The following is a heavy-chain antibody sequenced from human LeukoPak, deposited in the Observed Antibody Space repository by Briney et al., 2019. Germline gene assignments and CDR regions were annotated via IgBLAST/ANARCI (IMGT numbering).Heavy chain of an antibody. D-gene: IGHD6-13*01. CDR2: IYYTGNT. CDR1: AGSINSDTYY. V-gene: IGHV4-39*01. Sequence: SETLSLTCIVSAGSINSDTYYWGWIRQPPGKGLEWIGSIYYTGNTYYNASLNSRVTISVDTSKNQFSLKLSSVTAADTAAYYCARSRIAIVGPFDYWGQGPLVTVSS. J-gene: IGHJ4*02. CDR3: ARSRIAIVGPFDY.